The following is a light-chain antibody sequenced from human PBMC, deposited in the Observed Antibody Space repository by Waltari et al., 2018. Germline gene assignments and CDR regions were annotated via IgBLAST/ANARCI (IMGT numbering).Light chain of an antibody. J-gene: IGLJ2*01. CDR1: KLGEKY. CDR3: QAWDGSTSTVV. V-gene: IGLV3-1*01. Sequence: SYEVTQPPSVSVSPGQTASITCSGDKLGEKYVSWYQQKPGQSPVVVIYEDDDRSSGIPERFSGSNSGNTATLTISGTQAMDEADYYCQAWDGSTSTVVFGGGTK. CDR2: EDD.